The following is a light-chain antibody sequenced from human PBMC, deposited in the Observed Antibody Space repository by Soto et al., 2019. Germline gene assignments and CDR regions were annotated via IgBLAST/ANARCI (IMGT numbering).Light chain of an antibody. CDR3: GTWDSSLSSVV. J-gene: IGLJ2*01. V-gene: IGLV1-51*01. CDR1: SSNIGNNY. Sequence: SVLTQPPSVSAAPGQKVTISCSGSSSNIGNNYVSWYQQLPGTAPKLLIHDNNERPSGIPDRFSGSKSGTSATLGITGLQTGDEADYYCGTWDSSLSSVVFGGGTKLTVL. CDR2: DNN.